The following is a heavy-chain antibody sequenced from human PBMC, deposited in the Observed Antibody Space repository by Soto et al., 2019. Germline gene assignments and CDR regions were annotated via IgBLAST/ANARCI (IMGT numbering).Heavy chain of an antibody. CDR3: AIKYSSSPPYYPIGY. V-gene: IGHV1-69*01. D-gene: IGHD6-6*01. CDR1: GGTFSSYS. CDR2: IIPIFGTA. J-gene: IGHJ4*02. Sequence: QVQLVQSGAEVKKPGSSVKVSCKASGGTFSSYSISWVRQAPGQGLEWMGGIIPIFGTANYAQKFQGRVTITADESTSTAYMELSSLRSEDPAVYSCAIKYSSSPPYYPIGYWGQGTLVTVSS.